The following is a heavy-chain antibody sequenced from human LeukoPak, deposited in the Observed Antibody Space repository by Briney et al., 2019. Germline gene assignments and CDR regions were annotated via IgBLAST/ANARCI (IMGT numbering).Heavy chain of an antibody. J-gene: IGHJ6*02. CDR3: ARAPQGRSGWSYYYYYYGMDV. D-gene: IGHD6-19*01. CDR2: ISAYNGNT. CDR1: GYTFTSYD. Sequence: GASVKVSCEASGYTFTSYDINWVRQATGQGLEWMGWISAYNGNTNYAQKLQGRVTMTTDTSTSTAYMELRSLRSDDTAVYYCARAPQGRSGWSYYYYYYGMDVWGQGTTVTVSS. V-gene: IGHV1-18*01.